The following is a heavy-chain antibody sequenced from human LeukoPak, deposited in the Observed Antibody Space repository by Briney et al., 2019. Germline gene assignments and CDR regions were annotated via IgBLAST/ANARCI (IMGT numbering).Heavy chain of an antibody. V-gene: IGHV3-48*03. D-gene: IGHD1-26*01. CDR2: ISSSGSTI. CDR1: GFTFSSYE. J-gene: IGHJ4*02. Sequence: GGSLRLSCAASGFTFSSYEMNWVRQAPGKGLEWVSYISSSGSTIYYADSVKGRFTISRDNAKNSLYLQMNSLRAEDTAVYYCAREGVGWELLRYFDYWGQGTLVTVSS. CDR3: AREGVGWELLRYFDY.